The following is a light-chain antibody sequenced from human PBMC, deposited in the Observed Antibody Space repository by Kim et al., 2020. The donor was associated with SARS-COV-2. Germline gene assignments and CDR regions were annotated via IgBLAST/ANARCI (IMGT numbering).Light chain of an antibody. J-gene: IGKJ1*01. Sequence: SVSPGERVSLPCRASQSVDSNLAWYQQQPGQAPRLLIYDVSIRAIGVPARFSGSGSGTQFSLTIGSLQPEDAAVYYCLQYSDWWTFGQGTKVDIK. V-gene: IGKV3-15*01. CDR1: QSVDSN. CDR3: LQYSDWWT. CDR2: DVS.